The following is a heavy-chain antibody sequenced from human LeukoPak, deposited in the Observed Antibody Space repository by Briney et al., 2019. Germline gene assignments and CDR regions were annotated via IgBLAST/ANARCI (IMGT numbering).Heavy chain of an antibody. CDR2: IIPIFGTA. Sequence: APVKVSCKASGGTFSSYAISWVRQAPGQGLEWMGGIIPIFGTANYAQKFQGRVTITADESTSTAYMELSSLRSEDTAVYYCATRTYCSGGSCYEVSGWFDPWGQGTLVTVSS. CDR3: ATRTYCSGGSCYEVSGWFDP. CDR1: GGTFSSYA. J-gene: IGHJ5*02. D-gene: IGHD2-15*01. V-gene: IGHV1-69*13.